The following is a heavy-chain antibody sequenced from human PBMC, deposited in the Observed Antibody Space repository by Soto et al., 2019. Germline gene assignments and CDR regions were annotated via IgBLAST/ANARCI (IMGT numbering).Heavy chain of an antibody. Sequence: ASVKVSCKAPGYTFTIYYMHWVRQAPGQGLEWMGIINPSGGSTSYAQKFQGRVTMTRDTSTSTVYMELSSLRSEDTAVYYCARDLDVVGPFDYWGQGTLVTVSS. D-gene: IGHD2-21*01. CDR3: ARDLDVVGPFDY. J-gene: IGHJ4*02. CDR2: INPSGGST. V-gene: IGHV1-46*01. CDR1: GYTFTIYY.